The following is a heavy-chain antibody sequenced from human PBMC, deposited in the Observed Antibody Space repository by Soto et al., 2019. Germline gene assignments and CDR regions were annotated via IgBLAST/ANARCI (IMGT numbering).Heavy chain of an antibody. D-gene: IGHD3-10*01. CDR3: AKSMGIWFGELSLGSDY. V-gene: IGHV3-23*01. CDR2: ISGSGGST. Sequence: EVQLLESGGGLVQPGGSLRLSCAASGFTFSSYAMSWVRQAPGKGLEWVSAISGSGGSTYYADSVKGRFTISRDNSKNTLYLQMNSLRAEDTAVYYCAKSMGIWFGELSLGSDYWGQGTLVTVSA. J-gene: IGHJ4*02. CDR1: GFTFSSYA.